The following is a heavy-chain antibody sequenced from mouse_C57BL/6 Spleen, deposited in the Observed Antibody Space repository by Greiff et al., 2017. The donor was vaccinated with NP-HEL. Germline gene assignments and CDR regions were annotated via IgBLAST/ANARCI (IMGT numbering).Heavy chain of an antibody. V-gene: IGHV5-6*01. CDR2: ISSGGSYT. Sequence: EVMLVESGGDLVKPGGSLKLSCAASGFTFSSYGMSWVRQTPDKRLEWVATISSGGSYTYYPDSVKGRFTISRDNAKNTLYLQMSSLKSEDTAMYYCARHSRDAMDYWGQGTSVTVSS. J-gene: IGHJ4*01. CDR3: ARHSRDAMDY. CDR1: GFTFSSYG.